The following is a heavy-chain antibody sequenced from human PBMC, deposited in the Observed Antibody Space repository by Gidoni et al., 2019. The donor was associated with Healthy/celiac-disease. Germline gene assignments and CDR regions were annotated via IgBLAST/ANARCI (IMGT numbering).Heavy chain of an antibody. CDR1: GFTFSSYS. CDR2: ISSSSSYI. CDR3: ARDQVLLWFGGLYFDY. V-gene: IGHV3-21*01. D-gene: IGHD3-10*01. J-gene: IGHJ4*02. Sequence: EVQLVESGGGLVKPGGSLRLSCAASGFTFSSYSMNWVRQAPGKGLEWVSSISSSSSYIYYADSVKGRFTISRDNAKNSLYLQMNSLRAEDTAVYYCARDQVLLWFGGLYFDYWGQGTLVTVSS.